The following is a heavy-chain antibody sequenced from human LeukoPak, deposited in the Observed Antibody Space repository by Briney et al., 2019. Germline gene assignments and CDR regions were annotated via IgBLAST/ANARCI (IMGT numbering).Heavy chain of an antibody. D-gene: IGHD1-7*01. Sequence: GGSLRLSCAASGFTVSSNYMSWVRQAPGKGLEWVSVIYSGGSTYYADSVKGRFTISRDNSKNTLYLQMNSLRAEDTAVYYYARASPFFNYAFDIWGQGTMVTVSS. CDR1: GFTVSSNY. V-gene: IGHV3-66*02. CDR2: IYSGGST. J-gene: IGHJ3*02. CDR3: ARASPFFNYAFDI.